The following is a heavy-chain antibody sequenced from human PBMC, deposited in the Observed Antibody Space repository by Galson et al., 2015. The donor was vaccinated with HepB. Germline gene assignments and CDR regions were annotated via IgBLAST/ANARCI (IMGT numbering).Heavy chain of an antibody. V-gene: IGHV3-7*03. Sequence: SLRLSCAASGFTFSSYWMSWVRQAPGKGLEWVANIKQDGSEKYCVDSVKGRFTISRDNAKNSLYLQMNSLRAEDTAVYYCARDWGQEEYSSSWYVPYYYYYGMDVWGQGTTVTVSS. J-gene: IGHJ6*02. CDR2: IKQDGSEK. D-gene: IGHD6-13*01. CDR3: ARDWGQEEYSSSWYVPYYYYYGMDV. CDR1: GFTFSSYW.